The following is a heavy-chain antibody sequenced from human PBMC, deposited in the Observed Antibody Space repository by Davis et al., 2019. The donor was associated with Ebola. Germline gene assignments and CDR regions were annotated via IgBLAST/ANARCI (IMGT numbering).Heavy chain of an antibody. CDR2: ISGGGGST. CDR1: GFTFSSYA. V-gene: IGHV3-23*01. CDR3: AKESHDSSGYDIDL. J-gene: IGHJ2*01. D-gene: IGHD3-22*01. Sequence: GESLKISCAASGFTFSSYAMSWVRPAPGKGLEWVSVISGGGGSTPYADSVKGRFTISRDNSKNMLYLQMNSLRAEDTAVYYCAKESHDSSGYDIDLWGRGTLVTVSS.